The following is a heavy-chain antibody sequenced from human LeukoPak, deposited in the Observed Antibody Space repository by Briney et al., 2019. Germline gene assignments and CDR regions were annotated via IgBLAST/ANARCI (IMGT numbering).Heavy chain of an antibody. CDR2: ISSSSSYI. CDR3: ARDRTHYVWGSYYFDY. D-gene: IGHD3-16*01. V-gene: IGHV3-21*01. CDR1: GFTFSSYS. J-gene: IGHJ4*02. Sequence: GGSLRLSYAASGFTFSSYSMNWVRQAPGKGLEWVSSISSSSSYIYYADSVKGRFTISRDNAKNSLYLQMNSLRAEDTAVYYCARDRTHYVWGSYYFDYWGQGTLVTVSS.